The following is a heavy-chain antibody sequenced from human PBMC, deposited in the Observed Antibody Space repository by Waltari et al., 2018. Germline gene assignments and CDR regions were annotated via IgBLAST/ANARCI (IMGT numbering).Heavy chain of an antibody. CDR2: FYPEDGET. CDR1: GYTLTELS. Sequence: QVQLVQSGAEVKKPGDSVKVSCKVSGYTLTELSMHWVRQAPGKGLEWMGGFYPEDGETNYAQKFQGIFTMTEDTPTDTAYMELSSLRSEDTAVYYCATGMWWSRLKNAFDIWGQGTTVTVSS. J-gene: IGHJ3*02. V-gene: IGHV1-24*01. CDR3: ATGMWWSRLKNAFDI. D-gene: IGHD2-21*01.